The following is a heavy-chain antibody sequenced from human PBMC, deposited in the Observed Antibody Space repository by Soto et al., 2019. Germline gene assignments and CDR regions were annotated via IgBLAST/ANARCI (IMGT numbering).Heavy chain of an antibody. J-gene: IGHJ6*02. CDR2: IWYDGSNK. CDR1: GFTFSSYG. D-gene: IGHD3-3*01. V-gene: IGHV3-33*01. Sequence: GGSLRLSCAASGFTFSSYGMHWVRQAPGKGLEWVAVIWYDGSNKYYADSVKGRFTISRDNSKNTLYLQMNSLRAEDTAVYYCARDQAEVRFLDFAGMDVWGQGTTVTVSS. CDR3: ARDQAEVRFLDFAGMDV.